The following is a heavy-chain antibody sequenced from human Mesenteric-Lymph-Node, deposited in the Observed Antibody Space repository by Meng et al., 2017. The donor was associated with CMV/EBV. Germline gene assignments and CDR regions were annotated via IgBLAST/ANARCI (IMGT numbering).Heavy chain of an antibody. J-gene: IGHJ6*02. CDR1: GYTFTSYD. Sequence: ASVKVSCKASGYTFTSYDINWVRQATGQGLEWMGWMNPNSGNTGYAQKFQGRVTITRNTSISTAYMELSSLRSEDTAVYYCARGARRGIQLWLYYYYGMDVWGQGTTVTVSS. V-gene: IGHV1-8*03. CDR2: MNPNSGNT. CDR3: ARGARRGIQLWLYYYYGMDV. D-gene: IGHD5-18*01.